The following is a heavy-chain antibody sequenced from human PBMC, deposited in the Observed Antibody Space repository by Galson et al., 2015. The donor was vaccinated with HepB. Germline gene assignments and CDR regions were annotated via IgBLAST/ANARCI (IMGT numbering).Heavy chain of an antibody. Sequence: SLRLSCAASGFTFYSYTMSWVRQAPGKGLEWVSAISGSGGSTYYADSVKGRFTISRDNSKSTLYLQMNSLRAEDTAVYYCAKPHLGTYFYDSSAYWWGYWGQGTLVTVSS. CDR1: GFTFYSYT. J-gene: IGHJ4*02. D-gene: IGHD3-22*01. CDR3: AKPHLGTYFYDSSAYWWGY. CDR2: ISGSGGST. V-gene: IGHV3-23*01.